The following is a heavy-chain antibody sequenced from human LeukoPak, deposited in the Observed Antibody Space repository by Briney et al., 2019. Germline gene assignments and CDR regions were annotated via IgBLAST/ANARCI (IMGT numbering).Heavy chain of an antibody. CDR2: MSTNGVAT. V-gene: IGHV3-23*01. CDR3: AKSLRGTRSYYYYMDV. J-gene: IGHJ6*03. CDR1: GFTFSSYA. D-gene: IGHD3-16*01. Sequence: GGSLRLSCAASGFTFSSYAMSWVRQAPGKGLEWVSTMSTNGVATYYADSVKGRFTTSRDNSKNTLYLQMNSLRADDTAVYYCAKSLRGTRSYYYYMDVWGKGTTVTVSS.